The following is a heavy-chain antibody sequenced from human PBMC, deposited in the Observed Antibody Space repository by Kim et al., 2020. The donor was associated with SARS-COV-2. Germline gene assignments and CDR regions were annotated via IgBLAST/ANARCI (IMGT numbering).Heavy chain of an antibody. Sequence: TYNPSLNGPVTISGDTSKNQFSLKLSSVTAADTAGYYCARHSSGWPIFDYWGQGTLVTVSS. D-gene: IGHD6-19*01. V-gene: IGHV4-59*08. J-gene: IGHJ4*02. CDR3: ARHSSGWPIFDY.